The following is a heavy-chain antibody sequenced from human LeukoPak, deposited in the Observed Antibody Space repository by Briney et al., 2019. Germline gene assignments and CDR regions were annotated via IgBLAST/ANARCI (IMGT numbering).Heavy chain of an antibody. D-gene: IGHD6-6*01. J-gene: IGHJ6*03. CDR2: ISALSTYI. CDR1: GFTLSSYT. CDR3: ARGGIAGRPVYYYYMDV. Sequence: GGSLRLSCAASGFTLSSYTIHWVRQAPGKGLEWVSSISALSTYISYADSVKGRFTISRDNVEKSAYLELSGLTAHDTAIYYCARGGIAGRPVYYYYMDVWGKGTTVTVSS. V-gene: IGHV3-21*01.